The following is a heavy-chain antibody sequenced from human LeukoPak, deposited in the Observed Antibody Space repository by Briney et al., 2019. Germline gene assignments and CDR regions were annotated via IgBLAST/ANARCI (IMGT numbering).Heavy chain of an antibody. V-gene: IGHV1-46*01. CDR2: INPSGGST. CDR3: ATQPKPPITMIVVVIGLGARSEYFQH. CDR1: GYTFTSYY. J-gene: IGHJ1*01. Sequence: ASVKVSCKASGYTFTSYYMHWVRQAPGQGLEWMGIINPSGGSTSYAQKFRGRVTMTRDTSTSTVYMELSSLRSEDTAVYYCATQPKPPITMIVVVIGLGARSEYFQHWGQGTLVTVSS. D-gene: IGHD3-22*01.